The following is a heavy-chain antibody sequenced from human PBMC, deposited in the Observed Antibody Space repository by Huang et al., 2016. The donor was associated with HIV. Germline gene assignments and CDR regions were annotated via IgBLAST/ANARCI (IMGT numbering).Heavy chain of an antibody. J-gene: IGHJ6*02. CDR3: ATKADAMDV. V-gene: IGHV3-7*01. CDR1: TVTFSAYG. CDR2: IRQDGSEK. D-gene: IGHD2-8*01. Sequence: LVESGGGLVRPGGSRRLSCAGSTVTFSAYGMTCVRQSPGQGLEGVASIRQDGSEKHYGDSVEGRFNISRDNGKKLLFLEMRSLGVDDTAVYFCATKADAMDVWGQGTTVIVSS.